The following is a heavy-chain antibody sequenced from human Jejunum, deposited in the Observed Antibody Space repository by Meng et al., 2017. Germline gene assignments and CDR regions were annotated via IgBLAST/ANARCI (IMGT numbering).Heavy chain of an antibody. Sequence: QVLMVQSGGEVKKAGASGKGSCKASGYTFTSLKINWVRQATGQGPEWMGWMSPNSGNTGYAQKFQGRVTMTRDTSINTAYMELSSLTSEDTAVYYCARGVTEGVDYWGQGTLVTVSS. CDR2: MSPNSGNT. V-gene: IGHV1-8*01. CDR3: ARGVTEGVDY. D-gene: IGHD2-21*02. CDR1: GYTFTSLK. J-gene: IGHJ4*02.